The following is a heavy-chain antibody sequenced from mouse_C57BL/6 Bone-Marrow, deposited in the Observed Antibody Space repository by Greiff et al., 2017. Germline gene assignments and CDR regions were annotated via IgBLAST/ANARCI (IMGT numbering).Heavy chain of an antibody. CDR3: AREVSY. CDR1: GYSITSGYY. D-gene: IGHD6-2*01. CDR2: ISYDGSN. Sequence: EVKLQESGPGLVKPSQSLSLTCSVTGYSITSGYYWNWIRQFPGNKLEWMGYISYDGSNNYKPSLKNRISITRDTSKNQFFLKLNSVTTEDTATYYCAREVSYWRQGTTLTVSS. J-gene: IGHJ2*01. V-gene: IGHV3-6*01.